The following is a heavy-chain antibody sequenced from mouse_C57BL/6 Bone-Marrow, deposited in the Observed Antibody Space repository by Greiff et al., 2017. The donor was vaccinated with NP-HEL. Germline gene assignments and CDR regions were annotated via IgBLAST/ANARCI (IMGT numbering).Heavy chain of an antibody. Sequence: VQLQESGAELVKPGASVKLSCKASGYTFTEYTIHWVKQRSGQGLEWIGWFYPGSGSIKYNEKFKDKATLTADKSSSTVYMELSRLTSEDSAVYFCARHEVGIYYYGSSNYYAMDYWGQGTSVTVSS. CDR2: FYPGSGSI. V-gene: IGHV1-62-2*01. CDR1: GYTFTEYT. CDR3: ARHEVGIYYYGSSNYYAMDY. D-gene: IGHD1-1*01. J-gene: IGHJ4*01.